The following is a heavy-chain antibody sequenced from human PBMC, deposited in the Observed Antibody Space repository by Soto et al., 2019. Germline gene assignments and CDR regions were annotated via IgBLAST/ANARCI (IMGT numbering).Heavy chain of an antibody. CDR1: GFTFSSYG. D-gene: IGHD2-15*01. J-gene: IGHJ4*02. V-gene: IGHV3-33*01. CDR2: IWYDGSNK. CDR3: ARELLHGGSLDY. Sequence: QVQLVESGGGVVQPGRSLRLSCAASGFTFSSYGMHWVRQAPGKGLEWVAVIWYDGSNKYYADSVKGRFTISRDNSKNTLYRQMNSLRAEDTAVYYCARELLHGGSLDYWGQGTLVTVSS.